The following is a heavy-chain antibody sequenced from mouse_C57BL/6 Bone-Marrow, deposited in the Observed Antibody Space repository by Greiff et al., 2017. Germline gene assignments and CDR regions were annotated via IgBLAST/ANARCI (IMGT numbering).Heavy chain of an antibody. CDR1: GYTFTDYY. J-gene: IGHJ2*01. CDR3: ARDYYGSSWYFDY. CDR2: INPNNGGT. V-gene: IGHV1-26*01. Sequence: EVQLQQSGPELVKPGASVKISCKASGYTFTDYYMNWVKQSHGKSFEWIGDINPNNGGTSYNQKLKGKATLTVDKSSSTAYMELRSLTSEDSAVYYCARDYYGSSWYFDYWGQGTILTVSS. D-gene: IGHD1-1*01.